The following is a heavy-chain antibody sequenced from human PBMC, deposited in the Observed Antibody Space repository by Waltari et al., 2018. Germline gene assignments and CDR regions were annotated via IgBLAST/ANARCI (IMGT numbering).Heavy chain of an antibody. J-gene: IGHJ4*02. CDR2: INPNSGGT. CDR3: ARVNSYSSSWYYFDY. V-gene: IGHV1-2*02. CDR1: GYTFTGYY. D-gene: IGHD6-13*01. Sequence: SCKASGYTFTGYYMHWVRQAPGQGLEWMGWINPNSGGTNYAQKFQGRVTMTRDTSISTAYMELSRLRSDDTAVYYCARVNSYSSSWYYFDYWGQGTLVTVSS.